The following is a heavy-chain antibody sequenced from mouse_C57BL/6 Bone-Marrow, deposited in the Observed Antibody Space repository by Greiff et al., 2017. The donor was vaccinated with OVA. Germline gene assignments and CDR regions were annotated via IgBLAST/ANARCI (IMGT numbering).Heavy chain of an antibody. CDR1: GYTFTSYW. V-gene: IGHV1-61*01. CDR3: ARRMGNFAY. Sequence: QVQLQQPGAELVRPGSSVKLSCKASGYTFTSYWMDWVKQRPGQGLEWIGNIYPSDSETHYNQKFKDKATLTVDKSTSTAYMQLISLTSEDSAVYYFARRMGNFAYWGQGTTLTVSS. CDR2: IYPSDSET. D-gene: IGHD2-3*01. J-gene: IGHJ2*01.